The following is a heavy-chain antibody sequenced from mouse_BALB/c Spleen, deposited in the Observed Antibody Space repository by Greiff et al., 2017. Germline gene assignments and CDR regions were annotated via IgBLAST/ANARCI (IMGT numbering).Heavy chain of an antibody. CDR1: GFTFRSFG. D-gene: IGHD2-4*01. V-gene: IGHV5-17*02. J-gene: IGHJ3*01. Sequence: EVKLVESGGGLVQPGGSRKLSCAASGFTFRSFGMHWVRQAPEKGLEWVAYISSGSSTIDYADTVKGRFTISRDNPKNTLFLQMTSLRSEDTAMYYCARGATMMTTAWFAYWGQGTLVTVSA. CDR3: ARGATMMTTAWFAY. CDR2: ISSGSSTI.